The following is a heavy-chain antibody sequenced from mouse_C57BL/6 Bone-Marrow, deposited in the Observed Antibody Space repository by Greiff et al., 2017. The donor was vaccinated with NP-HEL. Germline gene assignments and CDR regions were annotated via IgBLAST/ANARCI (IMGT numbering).Heavy chain of an antibody. CDR1: GFTFSDYY. J-gene: IGHJ3*01. CDR3: ARQETGPFAY. D-gene: IGHD4-1*01. CDR2: ISNGGGST. Sequence: DVMLVESGGGLVQPGGSLKLSCAASGFTFSDYYMYWVRQTPEKRLEWVAYISNGGGSTYYPDTVKGRFTISRDNAKNTLYLQMSRLKSEDTAMYYCARQETGPFAYWGQGTLVTVSA. V-gene: IGHV5-12*01.